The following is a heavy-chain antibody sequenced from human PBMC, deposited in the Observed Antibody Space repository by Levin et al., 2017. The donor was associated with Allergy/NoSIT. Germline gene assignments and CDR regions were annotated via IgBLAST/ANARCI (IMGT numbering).Heavy chain of an antibody. D-gene: IGHD3-10*02. J-gene: IGHJ4*02. Sequence: GGSLRLSCAASGFTFSRYAMHWVRQAPGKGLEWVALIWYDGSNKYYADSVKGRFTTSRDNSKNTVYLQMNSLRAEDTAVYYCAREMFGSGSTFDYWGQGTLVTVSS. V-gene: IGHV3-33*01. CDR2: IWYDGSNK. CDR3: AREMFGSGSTFDY. CDR1: GFTFSRYA.